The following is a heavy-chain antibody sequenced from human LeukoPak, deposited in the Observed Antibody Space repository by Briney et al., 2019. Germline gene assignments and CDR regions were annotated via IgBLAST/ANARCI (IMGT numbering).Heavy chain of an antibody. Sequence: GGSLLPSCAASGFTFSDAWMNWVRQAPGKGLEWVGRIKSKRDFETIDYAAPVKGRFTISRDDSRNTLYLQMNSLRAEDTAVYYCANGIGVAGKGFDYWGQGTLVTVSS. CDR2: IKSKRDFETI. D-gene: IGHD6-19*01. CDR1: GFTFSDAW. V-gene: IGHV3-15*01. CDR3: ANGIGVAGKGFDY. J-gene: IGHJ4*02.